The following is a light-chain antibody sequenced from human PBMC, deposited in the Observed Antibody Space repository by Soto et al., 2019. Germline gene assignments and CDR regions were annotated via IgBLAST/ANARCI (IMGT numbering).Light chain of an antibody. CDR2: DAY. CDR3: QQSSNWPIT. J-gene: IGKJ5*01. V-gene: IGKV3-11*01. Sequence: EIVLTQSPATLSFSPLDRHTLSCRASQSVSSYLAWYQQKPGQAPRLLIYDAYNRATGIPARFSGSGSGTDFTITISSLEPEDFAVYYCQQSSNWPITVGQGTRLEIK. CDR1: QSVSSY.